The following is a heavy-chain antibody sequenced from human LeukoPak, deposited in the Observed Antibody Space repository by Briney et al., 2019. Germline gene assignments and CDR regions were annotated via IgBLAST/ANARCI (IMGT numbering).Heavy chain of an antibody. D-gene: IGHD6-19*01. CDR1: GGSFSGCY. Sequence: PSETLSLTCAVYGGSFSGCYWSWIRQPPGKGLEWIGEINHSGSTNYNPSLKSRVTISVDTSKNQFSLKLSSVTAADTAVYYCRAVGGGGAFDIWGQGTMVTVSS. J-gene: IGHJ3*02. CDR2: INHSGST. CDR3: RAVGGGGAFDI. V-gene: IGHV4-34*03.